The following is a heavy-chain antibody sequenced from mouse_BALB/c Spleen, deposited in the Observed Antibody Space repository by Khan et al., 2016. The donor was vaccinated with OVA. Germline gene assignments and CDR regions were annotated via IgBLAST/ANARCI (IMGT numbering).Heavy chain of an antibody. CDR3: AKDRGYYAVDY. Sequence: VQLQESGPGLVAPTQSLSITCTVSGFSLTSYGVSWVRQPPGKGLEWLGVIWGDGNTNFHSALRSRLSISKDNSKSQVFLKLNSLQTDDTATYYCAKDRGYYAVDYWGQGTSVTVSS. V-gene: IGHV2-3*01. J-gene: IGHJ4*01. CDR1: GFSLTSYG. CDR2: IWGDGNT.